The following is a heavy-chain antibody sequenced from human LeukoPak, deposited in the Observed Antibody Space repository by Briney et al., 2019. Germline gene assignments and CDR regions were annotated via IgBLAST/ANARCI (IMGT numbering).Heavy chain of an antibody. J-gene: IGHJ6*02. CDR2: IRSKANSYPT. Sequence: GGTLKLSCAASGFTFSGSAMHWVRQASGKGLEWVGLIRSKANSYPTAYAASVRGRFTLSRDDSTNTAYLQMNSLKTEDTAVYYCTRRNRDSSGYGVYYYGMDVWGQGTTVTVSS. D-gene: IGHD3-22*01. CDR3: TRRNRDSSGYGVYYYGMDV. CDR1: GFTFSGSA. V-gene: IGHV3-73*01.